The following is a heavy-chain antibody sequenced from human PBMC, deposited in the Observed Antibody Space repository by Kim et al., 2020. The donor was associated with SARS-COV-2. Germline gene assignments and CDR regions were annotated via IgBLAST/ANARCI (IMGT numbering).Heavy chain of an antibody. D-gene: IGHD3-10*01. V-gene: IGHV3-30*18. Sequence: GGSLRLSCAASGFTFSSYGMHWVRQAPGKGLEWVALISYDGSKKYYADSVKGRFTISRDNSRNTLYLQIYSPRAEDTAVYYCAKCDYGPSDYWGQGTLVTVSS. J-gene: IGHJ4*02. CDR3: AKCDYGPSDY. CDR1: GFTFSSYG. CDR2: ISYDGSKK.